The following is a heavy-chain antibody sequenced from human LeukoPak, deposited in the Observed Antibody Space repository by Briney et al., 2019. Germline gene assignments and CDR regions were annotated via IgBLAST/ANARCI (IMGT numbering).Heavy chain of an antibody. Sequence: GGSLRLSCAASGFTFSSYWMHWVRQGPGKGLVWVSRINSDGSSTRYADSVKGRFTISRDNAKNALYLQMNSLRAEDTAMYYCATAGGMIFNWGQGTLVTVSS. D-gene: IGHD3-22*01. J-gene: IGHJ4*02. CDR2: INSDGSST. CDR3: ATAGGMIFN. V-gene: IGHV3-74*01. CDR1: GFTFSSYW.